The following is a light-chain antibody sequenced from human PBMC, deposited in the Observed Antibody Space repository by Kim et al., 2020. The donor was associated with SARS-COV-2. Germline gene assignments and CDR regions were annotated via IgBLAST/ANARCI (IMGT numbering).Light chain of an antibody. CDR1: QTVSSNY. V-gene: IGKV3-20*01. CDR2: GAS. J-gene: IGKJ1*01. Sequence: SPGESATLSYRASQTVSSNYLAWYQQRPGQAPRLLIHGASSVATGIPDRFSGSGSGTDFILTISRLDPEDFAVYYCQQYGTSPPTFGQGTKVDIK. CDR3: QQYGTSPPT.